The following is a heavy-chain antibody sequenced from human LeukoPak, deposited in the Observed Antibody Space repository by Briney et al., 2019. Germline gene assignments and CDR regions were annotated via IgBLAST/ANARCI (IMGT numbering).Heavy chain of an antibody. CDR2: IYYSGST. CDR1: GGSISSYY. D-gene: IGHD3-22*01. CDR3: ARQKGYYDSGVSFDY. Sequence: PSETLSLTCTVSGGSISSYYWSWIRQPPGKGLEWIGYIYYSGSTNYNPSLKSRVTISVDTSKNQFSLKLSSVTAADTAVYYCARQKGYYDSGVSFDYWGQGTLVTVSS. V-gene: IGHV4-59*08. J-gene: IGHJ4*02.